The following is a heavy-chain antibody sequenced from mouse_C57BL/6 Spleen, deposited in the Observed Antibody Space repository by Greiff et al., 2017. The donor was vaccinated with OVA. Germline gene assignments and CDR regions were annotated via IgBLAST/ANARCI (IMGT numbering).Heavy chain of an antibody. CDR3: ARGPPMAY. J-gene: IGHJ3*01. Sequence: VQLKQSGPELVKPGASVKISCKASGYSFTGYYMNWVKQSPEKSLEWIGEINPSTGGTTYNQKFKAKATLTVDKSSSTAYMQLKSLTSEDSAVYYCARGPPMAYWGQGTLVTVSA. V-gene: IGHV1-42*01. CDR2: INPSTGGT. CDR1: GYSFTGYY.